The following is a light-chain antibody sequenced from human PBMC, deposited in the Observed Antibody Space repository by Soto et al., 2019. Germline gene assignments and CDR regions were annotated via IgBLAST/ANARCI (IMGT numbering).Light chain of an antibody. CDR1: QSVSSSY. J-gene: IGKJ3*01. V-gene: IGKV3-20*01. CDR3: QHYGSSPRWFT. Sequence: EIVLTQSPGTLSLSPGERATLSCRASQSVSSSYLAWYQQKPGQAPRLLIYGASSRATGIPDRFSGSVSGTDFTLTISRLEPEDFAIYYCQHYGSSPRWFTFGPGTKVDIK. CDR2: GAS.